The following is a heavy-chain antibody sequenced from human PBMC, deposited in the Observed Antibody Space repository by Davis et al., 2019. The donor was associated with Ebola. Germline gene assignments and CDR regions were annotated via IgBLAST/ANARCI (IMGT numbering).Heavy chain of an antibody. CDR2: INSDGSST. Sequence: GESLKISCVASGFTFSNYGMSWVRQAPGKGLVWVSRINSDGSSTSYADSVKGRFTISRDNAKNTLYLQMNSLRAEDTAVYYCARGGGSYGGYWGQGTLVTVSS. CDR3: ARGGGSYGGY. D-gene: IGHD1-26*01. CDR1: GFTFSNYG. J-gene: IGHJ4*02. V-gene: IGHV3-74*01.